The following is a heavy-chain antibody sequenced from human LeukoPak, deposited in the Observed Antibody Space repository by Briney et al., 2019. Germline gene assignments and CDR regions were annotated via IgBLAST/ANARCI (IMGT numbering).Heavy chain of an antibody. CDR2: IIPIFGTA. CDR3: ATMAASDAEYCQH. J-gene: IGHJ1*01. D-gene: IGHD6-13*01. CDR1: GGTFSSYA. Sequence: ASVKVSCKASGGTFSSYAISWVRQAHGQGLEWMGGIIPIFGTANYAQKFQGRVTITADESTVTAYMELSSLRSEDTAVYYCATMAASDAEYCQHGGQSTLVSVS. V-gene: IGHV1-69*01.